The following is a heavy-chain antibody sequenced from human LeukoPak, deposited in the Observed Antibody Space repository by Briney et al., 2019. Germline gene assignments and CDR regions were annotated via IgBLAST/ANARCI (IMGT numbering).Heavy chain of an antibody. CDR2: IIPIFGTA. CDR3: ARDLDYYDSSGDDY. Sequence: ASVNVSFKASGGTFSSYAISSVRQAPGQGLEWMGGIIPIFGTANYAQKFQCRVTITADESTSTAYMEMSRLRSEDKAVYYCARDLDYYDSSGDDYWGQGTLVTVSS. V-gene: IGHV1-69*13. J-gene: IGHJ4*02. CDR1: GGTFSSYA. D-gene: IGHD3-22*01.